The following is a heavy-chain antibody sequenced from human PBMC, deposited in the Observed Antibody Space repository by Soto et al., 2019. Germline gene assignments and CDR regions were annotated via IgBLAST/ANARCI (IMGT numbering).Heavy chain of an antibody. D-gene: IGHD3-10*01. J-gene: IGHJ4*02. CDR1: GFSLSTSGVG. Sequence: SGPTLVNPTQTLTLTCTFSGFSLSTSGVGVGWIRQPPGEALECLALIYWDDDKRYSPSLRSRLTIIKDTSKDQVVLTMTNMDPVDTATYYCAHSVFRGTTDFFDFWGRGTLVTVSS. CDR2: IYWDDDK. CDR3: AHSVFRGTTDFFDF. V-gene: IGHV2-5*02.